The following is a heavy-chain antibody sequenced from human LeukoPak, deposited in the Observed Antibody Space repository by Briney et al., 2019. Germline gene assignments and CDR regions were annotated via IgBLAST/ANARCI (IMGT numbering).Heavy chain of an antibody. D-gene: IGHD6-13*01. CDR3: ARQQKVSGYFDY. J-gene: IGHJ4*02. CDR2: INPNSGVT. CDR1: GYRFTGCY. Sequence: ASVNVSCKSSGYRFTGCYMHWVRQAPGPGHERMGWINPNSGVTNYAQNFQGRVSMTRDTSISTAYMELSRLRTDDTAVCYCARQQKVSGYFDYWGQGTLVTVSS. V-gene: IGHV1-2*02.